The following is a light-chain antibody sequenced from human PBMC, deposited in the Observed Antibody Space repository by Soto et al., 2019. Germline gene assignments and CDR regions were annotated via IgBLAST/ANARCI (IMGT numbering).Light chain of an antibody. CDR3: QQRSTWPSYT. CDR2: DAS. CDR1: QSVTSY. Sequence: EIVLTQSPATLSLPPGERDTLSCRASQSVTSYLAWYQHKPGQAPRLLIYDASNRATGIPARFSGSRSGTDFTLTISSLEPEDFAVYYCQQRSTWPSYTFGQGTKLEIK. V-gene: IGKV3-11*01. J-gene: IGKJ2*01.